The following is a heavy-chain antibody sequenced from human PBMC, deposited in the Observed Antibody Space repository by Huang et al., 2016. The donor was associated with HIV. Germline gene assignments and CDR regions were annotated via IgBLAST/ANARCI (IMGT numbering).Heavy chain of an antibody. J-gene: IGHJ6*02. CDR2: IKKDESEK. CDR1: TFRFGAYW. V-gene: IGHV3-7*01. CDR3: ATKTAAMDI. Sequence: VESGGRLVQPGGSIRLSCVGSTFRFGAYWMSGVRQSPGKGLGWVANIKKDESEKYYVDSVKGRFNISRDNAKKVLFLEMNNVRVEDTATYYCATKTAAMDIWGQGTTVTVS. D-gene: IGHD1-7*01.